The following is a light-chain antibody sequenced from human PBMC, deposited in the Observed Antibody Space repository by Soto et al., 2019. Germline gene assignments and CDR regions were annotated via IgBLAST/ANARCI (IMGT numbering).Light chain of an antibody. CDR2: TGS. V-gene: IGKV1-17*03. J-gene: IGKJ1*01. Sequence: DIQMTQSPSAMSASVGDRVTITCRASQGIGIYLAWFQQKPGQVPKRLIYTGSSLQSGVPSRFSGTGSGTEFTLTISSLPPEDFATYYCLQHSEYPRTFGQGTKVEI. CDR3: LQHSEYPRT. CDR1: QGIGIY.